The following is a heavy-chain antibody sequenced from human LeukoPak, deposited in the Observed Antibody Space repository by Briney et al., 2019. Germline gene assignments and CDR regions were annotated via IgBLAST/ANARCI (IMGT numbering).Heavy chain of an antibody. CDR3: ARGVTAARLSSWFDP. D-gene: IGHD6-6*01. V-gene: IGHV1-8*01. Sequence: GASVKVSCKASGYTFTSYDINWVRQAPGQGLEWMGWMNPNSGNTGYAQKFQGRVTMTRNTSISTAYMELSSLRSEDTAVYYCARGVTAARLSSWFDPWGQGTLVTGSS. CDR1: GYTFTSYD. J-gene: IGHJ5*02. CDR2: MNPNSGNT.